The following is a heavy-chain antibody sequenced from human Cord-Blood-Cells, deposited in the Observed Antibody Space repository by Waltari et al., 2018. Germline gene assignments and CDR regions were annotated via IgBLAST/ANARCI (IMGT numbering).Heavy chain of an antibody. CDR3: ARSLGRTGDPTHHFDY. J-gene: IGHJ4*02. CDR1: GYTFTSYD. D-gene: IGHD7-27*01. CDR2: MNPNSGNT. V-gene: IGHV1-8*03. Sequence: QVQLVQSGAAVKKPGSSVKVSCKASGYTFTSYDITWQRQATVQGLEWMGWMNPNSGNTGYAQKFQGRVTITRNTSISTAYMELSSLRSEDTAMYYCARSLGRTGDPTHHFDYWGQGTLVTVSS.